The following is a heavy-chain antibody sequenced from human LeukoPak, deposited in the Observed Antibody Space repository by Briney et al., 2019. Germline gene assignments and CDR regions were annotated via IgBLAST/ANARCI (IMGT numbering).Heavy chain of an antibody. CDR1: GYTFTSFD. D-gene: IGHD1-26*01. J-gene: IGHJ4*02. CDR3: ARDNPGSYTGSYYFDY. Sequence: GASVKVSCKASGYTFTSFDIYWVRQATGQGPEWMGWISAYNGNTNYAQKLQGRVTMTTDTSTSTAYMELRSLRSDDTAVYYCARDNPGSYTGSYYFDYWGQGTLVTVSS. V-gene: IGHV1-18*01. CDR2: ISAYNGNT.